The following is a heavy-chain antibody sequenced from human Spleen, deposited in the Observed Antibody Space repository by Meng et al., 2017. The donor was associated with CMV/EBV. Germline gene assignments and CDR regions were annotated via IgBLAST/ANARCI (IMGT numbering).Heavy chain of an antibody. V-gene: IGHV1-46*01. J-gene: IGHJ4*02. Sequence: ASVKVSCKASGYTFTSYYVHWVRQAPGQGLEWLGMINPRTGSTSYAQKFQGRVTMTRDTSTSTVYMELSSLRSEDTAVYYCARDRGSGWYGPDYWGQGTLVTVSS. CDR1: GYTFTSYY. D-gene: IGHD6-19*01. CDR2: INPRTGST. CDR3: ARDRGSGWYGPDY.